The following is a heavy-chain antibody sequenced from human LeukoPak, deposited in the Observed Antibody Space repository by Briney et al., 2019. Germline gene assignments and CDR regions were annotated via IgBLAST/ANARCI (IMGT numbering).Heavy chain of an antibody. J-gene: IGHJ3*02. CDR1: GGSISSYY. V-gene: IGHV4-59*01. CDR2: IYYSGST. Sequence: SETPSLTCTVSGGSISSYYWSWIRQPPGKGLEWIGYIYYSGSTNYNPSLKSRVTISVDTSKNQFSLKLSSVTAADTAVYYCARDSLNDAFDIWGQGTMVTVSS. CDR3: ARDSLNDAFDI.